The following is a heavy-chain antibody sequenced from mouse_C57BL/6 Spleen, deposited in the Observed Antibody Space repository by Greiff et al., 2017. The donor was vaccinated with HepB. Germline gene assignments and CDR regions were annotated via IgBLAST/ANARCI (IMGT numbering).Heavy chain of an antibody. Sequence: DVMLVESGGGLVKPGGSLKLSCAASGFTFSDYGMHWVRQAPEKGLEWVAYISSGSSTIYYADTVKGRFTISRDNAKNTLFLQMTSLRSEDTAMYYWARQSNYDYFDYWGQGTTLTVSS. J-gene: IGHJ2*01. CDR2: ISSGSSTI. D-gene: IGHD2-5*01. CDR1: GFTFSDYG. CDR3: ARQSNYDYFDY. V-gene: IGHV5-17*01.